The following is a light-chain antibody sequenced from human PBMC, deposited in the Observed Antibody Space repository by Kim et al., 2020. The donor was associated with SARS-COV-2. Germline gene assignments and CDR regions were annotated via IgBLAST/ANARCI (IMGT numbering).Light chain of an antibody. CDR1: EIVRRRS. Sequence: PGERGTPPCRAGEIVRRRSLAWYQHQPGQAPMLRIHDATSRATGIPDRFSGSGSGTDFTLTISRLEPEDFAVYYCQQHGYSPQTFGQGTKVDIK. CDR3: QQHGYSPQT. CDR2: DAT. J-gene: IGKJ1*01. V-gene: IGKV3-20*01.